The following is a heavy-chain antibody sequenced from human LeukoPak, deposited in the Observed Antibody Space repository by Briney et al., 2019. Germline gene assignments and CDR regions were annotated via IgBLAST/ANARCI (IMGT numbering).Heavy chain of an antibody. Sequence: GGPQSFSSASSEFTVSSNYMCWVRQAPGKGLEWGSVIYGGGSTYYADSVKGRFTISRDNSKNTLYLQMNSLRAEDTAVYYCARGREVVVAAMGWYNWFDPWGQGTLVTVSS. V-gene: IGHV3-66*01. D-gene: IGHD2-15*01. CDR2: IYGGGST. J-gene: IGHJ5*02. CDR3: ARGREVVVAAMGWYNWFDP. CDR1: EFTVSSNY.